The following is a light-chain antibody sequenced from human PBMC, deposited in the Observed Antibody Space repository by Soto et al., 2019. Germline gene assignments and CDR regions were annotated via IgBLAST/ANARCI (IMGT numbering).Light chain of an antibody. CDR2: GTN. J-gene: IGLJ2*01. CDR1: SANIGSNT. CDR3: AAWDDSLNGFVV. V-gene: IGLV1-44*01. Sequence: QSVLTQPPSASGTPGQRVTISCSGRSANIGSNTVNWYQQLPGTAPKLLIYGTNQRPSGVPDRFSGSKSGTSASLAISGLQSEDEADYYCAAWDDSLNGFVVFGGGTKLTVL.